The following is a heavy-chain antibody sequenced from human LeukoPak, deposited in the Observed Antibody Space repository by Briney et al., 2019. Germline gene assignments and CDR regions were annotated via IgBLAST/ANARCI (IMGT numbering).Heavy chain of an antibody. CDR2: IYTSGST. Sequence: SETLSLTCTVSGGSISSGSYYWSWIRQPAGKGLEWIGRIYTSGSTYYNPSLKSRVTISVDTSKNQFSLKLSSVTAADTAVYYCASQVLRYFDWLFALGYYYYMDVWGKGTTVTVSS. CDR1: GGSISSGSYY. CDR3: ASQVLRYFDWLFALGYYYYMDV. J-gene: IGHJ6*03. D-gene: IGHD3-9*01. V-gene: IGHV4-61*02.